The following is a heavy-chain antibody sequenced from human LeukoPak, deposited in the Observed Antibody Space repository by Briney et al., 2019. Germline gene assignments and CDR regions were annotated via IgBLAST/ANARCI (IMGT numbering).Heavy chain of an antibody. CDR2: IWYDGSNK. CDR1: GFTFSSYG. J-gene: IGHJ4*02. D-gene: IGHD1-26*01. V-gene: IGHV3-33*06. CDR3: AKDLRVGATYFDY. Sequence: GRSLRLSCAASGFTFSSYGMHWVRQAPGKGLEWVAVIWYDGSNKYYADSVKGRFTISRDNSKNTLYLQMNSLRAEDTAVYYSAKDLRVGATYFDYWGQGTLVTVSS.